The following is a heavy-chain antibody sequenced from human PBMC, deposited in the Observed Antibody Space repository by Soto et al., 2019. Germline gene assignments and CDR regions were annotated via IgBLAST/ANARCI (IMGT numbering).Heavy chain of an antibody. D-gene: IGHD4-4*01. Sequence: GGSLRLSCAASGFTFSSYAMSWVRQAPGKGLEWVSATSGSGGSTYYADSVKGRFTISRDNSKNALYLQMNSLRAEDTAVYYCAKGCRADSRVYYYYGMDVWGQGTRSPSP. V-gene: IGHV3-23*01. CDR3: AKGCRADSRVYYYYGMDV. J-gene: IGHJ6*02. CDR2: TSGSGGST. CDR1: GFTFSSYA.